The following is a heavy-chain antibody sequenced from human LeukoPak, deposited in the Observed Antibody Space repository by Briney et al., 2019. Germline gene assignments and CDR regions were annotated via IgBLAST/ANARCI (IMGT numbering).Heavy chain of an antibody. Sequence: TQTLSLTCTVSGGSISSGDYYWSWIRQPPGKGLEWIGYIYYSGSTYYNPSLKSRVTISVDTSKNQFSLKLSSVTAADTAVYYCARVVLNDIVVVPAARFDYWGQGTLVTVSS. J-gene: IGHJ4*02. CDR3: ARVVLNDIVVVPAARFDY. D-gene: IGHD2-2*01. CDR1: GGSISSGDYY. V-gene: IGHV4-30-4*01. CDR2: IYYSGST.